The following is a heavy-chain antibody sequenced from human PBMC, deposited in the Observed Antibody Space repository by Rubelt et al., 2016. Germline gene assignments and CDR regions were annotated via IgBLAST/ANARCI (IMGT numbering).Heavy chain of an antibody. J-gene: IGHJ5*01. Sequence: QVQLQQWGAGLLKPSETLFLPCAVYGGSFSGYYWNWIRQPPGKGLEWIGEIYHSGSTNYNPSLESRVTILVDKSKNQFSLNLNSVTAADTAVYFCARRKTFGHCTGAGCSHSWFDSWGPGIQVNVSS. CDR2: IYHSGST. CDR3: ARRKTFGHCTGAGCSHSWFDS. D-gene: IGHD2-8*02. V-gene: IGHV4-34*02. CDR1: GGSFSGYY.